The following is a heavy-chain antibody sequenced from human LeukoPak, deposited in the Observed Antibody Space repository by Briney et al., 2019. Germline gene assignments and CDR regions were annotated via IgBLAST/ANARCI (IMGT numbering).Heavy chain of an antibody. CDR3: ARDRMVRGVLSY. V-gene: IGHV3-30-3*01. D-gene: IGHD3-10*01. CDR1: GFTFSSYA. Sequence: GGSLRLSCAASGFTFSSYAMHWVRQAPGKGLEWVAVISYDGSNKYYADSVKGRFTISRDNSKNTLYLQMNSLRAEDTAVYYCARDRMVRGVLSYWGQGTLVTVSS. CDR2: ISYDGSNK. J-gene: IGHJ4*02.